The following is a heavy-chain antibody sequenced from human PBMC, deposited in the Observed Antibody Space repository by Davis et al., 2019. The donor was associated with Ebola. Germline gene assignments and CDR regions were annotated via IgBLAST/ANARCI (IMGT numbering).Heavy chain of an antibody. Sequence: SETLSLTCTIYGGSFSGYYWSWIRQPPGKGLEWLGEVSHSGYTNYNPSLKSRVTISVDTSKNQFSLKLSSVTAADTAVYYCARSEYCSGGSCYALFDYWGQGTLVTVSS. CDR3: ARSEYCSGGSCYALFDY. D-gene: IGHD2-15*01. CDR2: VSHSGYT. CDR1: GGSFSGYY. J-gene: IGHJ4*02. V-gene: IGHV4-34*01.